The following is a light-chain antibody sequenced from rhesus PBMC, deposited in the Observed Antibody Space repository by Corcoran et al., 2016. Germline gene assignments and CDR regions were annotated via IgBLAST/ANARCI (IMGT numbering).Light chain of an antibody. CDR2: EYR. Sequence: QAALTQPRSVSGSPGQWVTISCTGTSSDTGGNNYVSWYQQHPGTAPKLMIYEYRNRPSGVSDRFSGSKSGNTGSLTISGLQAEYEAYYYCRSYACSNTFYIFGAGTRLTVL. CDR3: RSYACSNTFYI. V-gene: IGLV2-32*02. CDR1: SSDTGGNNY. J-gene: IGLJ1*01.